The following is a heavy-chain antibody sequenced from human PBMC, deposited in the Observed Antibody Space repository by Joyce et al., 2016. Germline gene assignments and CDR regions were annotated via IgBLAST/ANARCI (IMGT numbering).Heavy chain of an antibody. CDR3: AGTFNYPHHDGMDV. CDR1: GGSFNKYT. J-gene: IGHJ6*02. Sequence: QVHLVQSGAEVKKSGSSVKVSCKASGGSFNKYTVSWVRQAPGQGLALMGRITTMLNMTNYAQEFQGRVTITAGKSTTTAYMQLTGLRSDDTAVYFCAGTFNYPHHDGMDVWGQGTTVTVSS. V-gene: IGHV1-69*02. D-gene: IGHD5-24*01. CDR2: ITTMLNMT.